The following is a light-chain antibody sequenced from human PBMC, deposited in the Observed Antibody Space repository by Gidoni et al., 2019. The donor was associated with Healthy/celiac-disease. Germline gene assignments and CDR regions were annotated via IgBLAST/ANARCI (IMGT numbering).Light chain of an antibody. J-gene: IGKJ4*01. CDR3: QQDNNWPPV. V-gene: IGKV3-15*01. CDR2: GAS. CDR1: QSVSSN. Sequence: EIVMTQSPATLSVSPGERATLSCRASQSVSSNLAWYQQQPGQAPRLLIYGASTRATGIPARFSGSGSGTEFTLTISSLQSEDFAVYYCQQDNNWPPVFGGXTKVEIK.